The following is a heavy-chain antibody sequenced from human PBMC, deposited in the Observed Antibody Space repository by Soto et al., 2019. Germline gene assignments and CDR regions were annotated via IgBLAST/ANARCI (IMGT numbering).Heavy chain of an antibody. J-gene: IGHJ4*02. D-gene: IGHD4-17*01. CDR3: AYSPLVTVTTYYFES. V-gene: IGHV2-5*02. CDR1: GFSLSTSGVG. Sequence: QITLKESGPTLVKPTQTLTLTCNLSGFSLSTSGVGVGWFRQPPGKALEWLALLYWGDDKRYRPSLKNRLTVTKDTSENQVVLTMTNLDPVDTATYFCAYSPLVTVTTYYFESWAQGTQVTVSS. CDR2: LYWGDDK.